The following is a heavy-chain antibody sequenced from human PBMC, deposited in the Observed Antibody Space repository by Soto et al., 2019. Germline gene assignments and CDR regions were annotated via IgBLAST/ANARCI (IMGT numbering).Heavy chain of an antibody. J-gene: IGHJ6*03. D-gene: IGHD3-3*01. CDR2: ISCDGSNK. CDR1: GFTFSSYG. Sequence: GGSLRLSCAASGFTFSSYGMHWVRQAPGKGLEWVAVISCDGSNKYYADSVKGRFTISRDNSKNTLYLQMNSLRAEDTAVYYCAKAAIFGVVIPIPRDYYYMDVWGKGTTVTVSS. V-gene: IGHV3-30*18. CDR3: AKAAIFGVVIPIPRDYYYMDV.